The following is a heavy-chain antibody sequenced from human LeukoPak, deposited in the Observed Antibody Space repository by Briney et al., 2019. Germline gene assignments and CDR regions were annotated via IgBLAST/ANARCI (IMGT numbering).Heavy chain of an antibody. CDR2: IIPVSGPT. J-gene: IGHJ4*02. V-gene: IGHV1-69*13. CDR3: ATGSHGGGDY. Sequence: GASVKVSCKTSGFRFGSYAINWLRQAPGQGLEWMGAIIPVSGPTNYAQKFQDGVTITAVESTNTAYMEMSGLRSDDTAVFYCATGSHGGGDYWGQGSLVIVSS. D-gene: IGHD3-10*01. CDR1: GFRFGSYA.